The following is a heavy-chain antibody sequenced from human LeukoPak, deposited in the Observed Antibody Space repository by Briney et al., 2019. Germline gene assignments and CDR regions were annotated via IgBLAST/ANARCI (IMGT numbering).Heavy chain of an antibody. J-gene: IGHJ4*02. V-gene: IGHV4-59*08. D-gene: IGHD1-26*01. CDR2: IYFSGNT. CDR1: GGSISDYY. Sequence: SETLSLTCTVSGGSISDYYWGWIRQPPGKELEWIGYIYFSGNTNYNPSLKSRVTMSVDTSKNQFALSLSSVTVADTAVYYCARRKSGTYGSWIDYWGQGTVATVSS. CDR3: ARRKSGTYGSWIDY.